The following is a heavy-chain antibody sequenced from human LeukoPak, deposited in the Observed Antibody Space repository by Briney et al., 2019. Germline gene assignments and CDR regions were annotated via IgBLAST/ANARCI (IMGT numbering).Heavy chain of an antibody. D-gene: IGHD5-24*01. J-gene: IGHJ5*02. CDR2: INPSGCST. Sequence: ASVKVSCKASGYTFTGYYMHWVRQAPGQGLEWMGIINPSGCSTSYAQKFQGRVTMTRDMSTSTVDMELNSLRSGDTAVYYCAREDSHYLQSTWGDNWFDPWGQGTLVTVSS. CDR1: GYTFTGYY. CDR3: AREDSHYLQSTWGDNWFDP. V-gene: IGHV1-46*01.